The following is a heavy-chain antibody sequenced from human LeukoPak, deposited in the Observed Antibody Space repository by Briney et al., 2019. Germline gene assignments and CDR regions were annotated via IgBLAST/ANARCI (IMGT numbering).Heavy chain of an antibody. CDR1: GYSFTSYW. J-gene: IGHJ6*02. CDR3: ARARGRYYYYYGMDV. V-gene: IGHV5-51*01. CDR2: IYPGDSDT. Sequence: GESLKISCKGSGYSFTSYWIGWVRQMPGKGLEWMGIIYPGDSDTRYSPSFQSQVTISADKSISTAYLQWSSLKASDTAMYYCARARGRYYYYYGMDVWGQGTTVTVSS.